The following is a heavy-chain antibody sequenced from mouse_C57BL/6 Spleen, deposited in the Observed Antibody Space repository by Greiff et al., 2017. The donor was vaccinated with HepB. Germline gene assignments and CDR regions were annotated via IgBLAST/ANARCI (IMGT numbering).Heavy chain of an antibody. D-gene: IGHD2-14*01. CDR3: ASGGVRRGFAY. J-gene: IGHJ3*01. CDR1: GYTFTSYW. Sequence: QVQLQQPGAELVRPGSSVKLSCKASGYTFTSYWMDWVKQRPGQGLEWIGNIYPSDSETHYNQKFKDKATLTVDKSSSTAYMQLSSLTSEDSAVYYCASGGVRRGFAYWGQGTLVTVSA. V-gene: IGHV1-61*01. CDR2: IYPSDSET.